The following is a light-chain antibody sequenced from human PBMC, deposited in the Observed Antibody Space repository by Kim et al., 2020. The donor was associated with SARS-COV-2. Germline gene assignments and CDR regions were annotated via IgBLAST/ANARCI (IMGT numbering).Light chain of an antibody. CDR1: QGVSIN. J-gene: IGKJ2*01. CDR2: DAS. CDR3: QQYNTWPYT. V-gene: IGKV3-15*01. Sequence: ETVVTQSPAILSVSPGERATLSCRASQGVSINLAWYQQKPGQAPRLLIYDASSRATGIPARFSGSGSGTDFTLTISSLQSEDFAVYYCQQYNTWPYTFGQGTKLEIK.